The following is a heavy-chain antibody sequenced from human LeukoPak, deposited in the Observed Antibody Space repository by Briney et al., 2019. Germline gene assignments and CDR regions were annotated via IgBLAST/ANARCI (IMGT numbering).Heavy chain of an antibody. Sequence: GGSLRLSCAASGFTFSNYGMHWVRQAPGKGLEWVAVIWYDGSNKFYADSVKGRFTISRDNSKNTLYLQMNSLRAEDTAVYYCARDFSHYDSSGSSFDYWAREPWTPSPQ. CDR2: IWYDGSNK. CDR3: ARDFSHYDSSGSSFDY. V-gene: IGHV3-33*01. CDR1: GFTFSNYG. D-gene: IGHD3-22*01. J-gene: IGHJ4*02.